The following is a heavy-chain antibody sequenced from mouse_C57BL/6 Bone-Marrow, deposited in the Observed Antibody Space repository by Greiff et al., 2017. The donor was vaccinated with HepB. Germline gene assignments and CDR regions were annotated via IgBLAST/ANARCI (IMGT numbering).Heavy chain of an antibody. V-gene: IGHV5-6*02. J-gene: IGHJ2*01. CDR2: ISSGGSYT. Sequence: DVMLVESGGDLVKPGGSLKLSCAASGFTFSSYGMSWVCQTPDKRLEWVATISSGGSYTYYPDSVKGRFTISRDNAKNTLYPQMSSLKSEDTAMYYCARNYYGSSYGGYFDYWGQGTTLTVSS. D-gene: IGHD1-1*01. CDR1: GFTFSSYG. CDR3: ARNYYGSSYGGYFDY.